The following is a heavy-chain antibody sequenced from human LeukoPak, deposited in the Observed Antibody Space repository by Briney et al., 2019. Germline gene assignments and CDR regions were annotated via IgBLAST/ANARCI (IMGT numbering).Heavy chain of an antibody. Sequence: SETLSLTCTVSGGSSSSYYWSWIRQPPGKGLEWIGYIYYSGSTNYNPSLKSRVTISVDTSKNQFSLKLSSVTAADTAVYYCARGSYDSSGYPPDYWGQGTLVTVSS. J-gene: IGHJ4*02. CDR2: IYYSGST. D-gene: IGHD3-22*01. V-gene: IGHV4-59*08. CDR3: ARGSYDSSGYPPDY. CDR1: GGSSSSYY.